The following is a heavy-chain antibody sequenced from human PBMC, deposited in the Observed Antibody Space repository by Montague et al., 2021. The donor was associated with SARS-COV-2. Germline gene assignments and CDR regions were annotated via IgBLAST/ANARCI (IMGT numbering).Heavy chain of an antibody. Sequence: SETLSLTCTVSGGSISSSSYYWGWIRQPPGKGLEWIGGIYYSGSTYYNPSLKSRVTISVDTSKNQFSLKLSSVTAADTAVYYCAGKSITMAQGVIMGAFDIWGQGTMVTVSS. J-gene: IGHJ3*02. D-gene: IGHD3-10*01. CDR3: AGKSITMAQGVIMGAFDI. V-gene: IGHV4-39*07. CDR1: GGSISSSSYY. CDR2: IYYSGST.